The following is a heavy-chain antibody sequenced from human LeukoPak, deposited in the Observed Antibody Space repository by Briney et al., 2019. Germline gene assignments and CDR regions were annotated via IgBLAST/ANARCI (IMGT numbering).Heavy chain of an antibody. V-gene: IGHV3-48*01. J-gene: IGHJ4*02. D-gene: IGHD1-26*01. Sequence: GGSLRLSCAASGFTFSSYSMNWVRQAPGKGLEWVSYISSTSSIIQYADSVKGRFTISRDNAKNSLYLQMNSLRAEDTAVYYCAKDVVGATDGNYWGQGTLVTVSS. CDR3: AKDVVGATDGNY. CDR1: GFTFSSYS. CDR2: ISSTSSII.